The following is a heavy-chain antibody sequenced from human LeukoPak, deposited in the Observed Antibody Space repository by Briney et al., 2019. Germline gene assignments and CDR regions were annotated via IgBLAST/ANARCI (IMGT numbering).Heavy chain of an antibody. CDR3: ASPLANSNGRDV. CDR2: IYYSGST. D-gene: IGHD6-19*01. J-gene: IGHJ6*02. CDR1: GGSISSSSYY. V-gene: IGHV4-39*01. Sequence: SETLSRTCTVSGGSISSSSYYWGWIRQPPGKGLEWIGSIYYSGSTYYNPSLKSRVTISVDTSKNQFSLKLSSVTAADTAVYYCASPLANSNGRDVWGQGTTVTVSS.